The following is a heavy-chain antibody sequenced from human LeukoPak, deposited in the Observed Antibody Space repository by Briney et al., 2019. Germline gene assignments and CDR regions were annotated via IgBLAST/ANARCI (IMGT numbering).Heavy chain of an antibody. Sequence: GGSLRLSCAASGFTFSSYGMHWVRRAPGKGLEWVAVISYDGSNKYYADSVKGRFTISRDNSKNTLYLQMNSLRAEDTAVYYCAKDPDGIAAAGTVGDYFDYWGQGTLVTVSS. CDR3: AKDPDGIAAAGTVGDYFDY. V-gene: IGHV3-30*18. J-gene: IGHJ4*02. CDR1: GFTFSSYG. D-gene: IGHD6-13*01. CDR2: ISYDGSNK.